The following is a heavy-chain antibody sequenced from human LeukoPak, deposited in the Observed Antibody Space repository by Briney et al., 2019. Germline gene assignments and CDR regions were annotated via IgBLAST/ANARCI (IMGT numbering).Heavy chain of an antibody. J-gene: IGHJ6*03. D-gene: IGHD2-15*01. V-gene: IGHV3-23*01. CDR1: GFTFSSYD. CDR2: ISRSGGTT. CDR3: AKRGGTESFYYYYYMDV. Sequence: GSLRLSCAVPGFTFSSYDMTWVRQTPGKGLEWVALISRSGGTTYYVDSVKGRFTISRDNSKNTLYLQMNSLRAEDTAEYYCAKRGGTESFYYYYYMDVWGKGTTVTVSS.